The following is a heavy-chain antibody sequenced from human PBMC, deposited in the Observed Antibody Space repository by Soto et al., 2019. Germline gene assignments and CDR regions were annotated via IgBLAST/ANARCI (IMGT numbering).Heavy chain of an antibody. V-gene: IGHV3-23*05. CDR2: IINTGGET. J-gene: IGHJ4*02. CDR1: GLTFSRYA. D-gene: IGHD1-26*01. Sequence: EVQLLESAGGLVQPGGSLRLSCAVSGLTFSRYAMRWVRQARGKGLEWVSAIINTGGETLYADSVKARFTISRDNFKNTLYLQMNSMGAEDAAIYYCAKASGESYPESRVFGQWGQGTRVTVSS. CDR3: AKASGESYPESRVFGQ.